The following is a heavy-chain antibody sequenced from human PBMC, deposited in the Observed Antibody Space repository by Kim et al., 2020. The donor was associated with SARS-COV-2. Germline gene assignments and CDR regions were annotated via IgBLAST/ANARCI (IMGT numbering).Heavy chain of an antibody. CDR2: STSGGSDV. D-gene: IGHD3-10*01. Sequence: GGSLRLSCTSAGFLLSDFPLHFFLQAPGNGPEWVASSTSGGSDVLYADSVRGRFTISRDAVKNSVYLQMNDLGAEDTAVYYCAREDDSHYFPRYWGQGVRVTVSS. V-gene: IGHV3-21*01. CDR3: AREDDSHYFPRY. J-gene: IGHJ4*02. CDR1: GFLLSDFP.